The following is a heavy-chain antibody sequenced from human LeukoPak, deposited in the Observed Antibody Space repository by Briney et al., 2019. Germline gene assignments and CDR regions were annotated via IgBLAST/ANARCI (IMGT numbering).Heavy chain of an antibody. Sequence: GASVRVSSKASVYTFTGYVICWVRPGLGKGLQWMVRTIIIIVNPTYAQGFTGPFVFSLDTPVTTAYLQISRLKADDNAVYYCARVYYDSSGSFDYWGLGTLVTASS. J-gene: IGHJ4*02. CDR1: VYTFTGYV. V-gene: IGHV7-4-1*02. CDR3: ARVYYDSSGSFDY. CDR2: TIIIIVNP. D-gene: IGHD3-22*01.